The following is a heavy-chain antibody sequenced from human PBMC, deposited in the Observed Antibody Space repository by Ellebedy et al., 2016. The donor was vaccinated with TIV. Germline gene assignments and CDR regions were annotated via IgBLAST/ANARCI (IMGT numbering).Heavy chain of an antibody. CDR1: GGSISSDGYS. CDR3: ARVGPSYCGGDCYSYFDY. D-gene: IGHD2-21*02. Sequence: SETLSLTXAVSGGSISSDGYSWSWIRQPPGKGLEWIGYIYHSGSTYYNPSLKSRVTISVDRSKNQFSLKLSSVTAADTAVYYCARVGPSYCGGDCYSYFDYWGQGTLVTVSS. CDR2: IYHSGST. J-gene: IGHJ4*02. V-gene: IGHV4-30-2*01.